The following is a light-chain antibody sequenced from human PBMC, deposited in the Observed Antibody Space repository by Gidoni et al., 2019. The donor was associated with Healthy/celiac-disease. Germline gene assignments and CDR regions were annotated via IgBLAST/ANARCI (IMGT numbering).Light chain of an antibody. V-gene: IGLV2-14*01. CDR1: SSDVVCYNY. Sequence: QSALTQPASGSGSPGQSITISCTGTSSDVVCYNYVSWYQQHPGKAPTLMIYDVTTRPSGVSNRFSGSKSGNTASLTISGLQAEDEADYYCSSYTSSSTGVFGGGTKLTVL. CDR3: SSYTSSSTGV. CDR2: DVT. J-gene: IGLJ2*01.